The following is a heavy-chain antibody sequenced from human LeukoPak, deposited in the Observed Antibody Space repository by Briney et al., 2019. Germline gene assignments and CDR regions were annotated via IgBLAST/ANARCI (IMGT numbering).Heavy chain of an antibody. CDR3: ARDFESGHSQNY. J-gene: IGHJ4*02. D-gene: IGHD3-9*01. V-gene: IGHV3-7*01. Sequence: GGSLRLSCAASGFTFTTYWMVWVRQAPGKGLEWVAHINQDGSERNYVDSVKGRFTVSRDNAKNSLFLQMNSLRVVDTAVYYCARDFESGHSQNYWGQGTLVTVSS. CDR2: INQDGSER. CDR1: GFTFTTYW.